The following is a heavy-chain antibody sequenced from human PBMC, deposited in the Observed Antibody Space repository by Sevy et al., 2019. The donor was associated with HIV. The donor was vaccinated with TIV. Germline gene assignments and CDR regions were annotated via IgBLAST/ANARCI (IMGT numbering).Heavy chain of an antibody. CDR1: GDSIRMGYY. CDR2: VSHSGSA. CDR3: ARRSAGSYFDS. J-gene: IGHJ4*01. D-gene: IGHD6-6*01. Sequence: SETLSLTCVVSGDSIRMGYYWAWIRQPPGKGPEWVGTVSHSGSAYYNPSLKSRLTISVDTSKNQFCLNLTSVTAADRAVYYCARRSAGSYFDSWGHGALVTVSS. V-gene: IGHV4-38-2*01.